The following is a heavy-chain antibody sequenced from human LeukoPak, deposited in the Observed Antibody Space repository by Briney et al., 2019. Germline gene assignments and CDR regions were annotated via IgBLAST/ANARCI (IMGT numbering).Heavy chain of an antibody. J-gene: IGHJ3*02. Sequence: ASVNVSSTASLYTFTIYGISGVRQAPGQGLEWMGWISGYNGNTNYAQKFQGRVTMTTDTSTSTAYMELRSLTSDDTAVYYCARGCSSNCIHDFDIWGPGTMVTVSS. CDR2: ISGYNGNT. CDR1: LYTFTIYG. V-gene: IGHV1-18*01. D-gene: IGHD6-13*01. CDR3: ARGCSSNCIHDFDI.